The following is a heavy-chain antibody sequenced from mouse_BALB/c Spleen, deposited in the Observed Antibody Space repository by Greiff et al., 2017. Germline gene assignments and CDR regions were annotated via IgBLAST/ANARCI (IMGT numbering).Heavy chain of an antibody. J-gene: IGHJ4*01. CDR1: GFNIKDTY. CDR2: IDPANGNT. V-gene: IGHV14-3*02. Sequence: VQLQQSGAELVKPGASVKLSCTASGFNIKDTYMHWVKQRPEQGLEWIGRIDPANGNTKYDPKFQGKATITADTSSNTAYLQLSSLTSEDTAVYYCASPRKDYAMDYWGQGTSVTVSS. CDR3: ASPRKDYAMDY.